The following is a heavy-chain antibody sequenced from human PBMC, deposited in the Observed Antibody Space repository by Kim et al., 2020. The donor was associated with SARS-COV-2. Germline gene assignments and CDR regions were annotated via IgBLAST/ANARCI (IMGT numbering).Heavy chain of an antibody. J-gene: IGHJ6*02. D-gene: IGHD3-10*01. V-gene: IGHV1-69*13. Sequence: SVKVSCKASGGTFSSYAISWVRQAPGQGLEWMGGIIPIFGTANYAQKFQGRVTITADESTSTAYMELSSLRSEDTTVYYCARDRWVVYGSGSYSSYYYYGMDVWGQGTTVTVSS. CDR2: IIPIFGTA. CDR1: GGTFSSYA. CDR3: ARDRWVVYGSGSYSSYYYYGMDV.